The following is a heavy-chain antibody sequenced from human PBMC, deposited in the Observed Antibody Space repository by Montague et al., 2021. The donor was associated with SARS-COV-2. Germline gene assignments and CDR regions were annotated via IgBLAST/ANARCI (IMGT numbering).Heavy chain of an antibody. Sequence: TLSLTCTVSGGSISSGGYYWSWIRQPPGKGLEWIGYIYYSGSTHYNPSLKSRVTISVDTSKDQFSLKLSSVTAAATAVYYCARDIGGSTVIRGGFDYRGQGTLVTVSS. J-gene: IGHJ4*02. CDR3: ARDIGGSTVIRGGFDY. V-gene: IGHV4-31*03. CDR1: GGSISSGGYY. D-gene: IGHD4-17*01. CDR2: IYYSGST.